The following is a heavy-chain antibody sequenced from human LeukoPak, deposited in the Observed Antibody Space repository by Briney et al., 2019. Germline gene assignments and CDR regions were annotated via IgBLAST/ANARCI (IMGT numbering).Heavy chain of an antibody. J-gene: IGHJ1*01. CDR1: GFTFRSYW. CDR2: ISGSGGST. D-gene: IGHD2-15*01. CDR3: ANTLVGYCSGGSCYYQYFQH. Sequence: TGGSLRLSCEASGFTFRSYWMHRVRQAPGKGLEWVSAISGSGGSTYYADSVKGRFTISRDNSKNTLYLQMNSLRAEDTAVYYCANTLVGYCSGGSCYYQYFQHWGQGTLVTVSS. V-gene: IGHV3-23*01.